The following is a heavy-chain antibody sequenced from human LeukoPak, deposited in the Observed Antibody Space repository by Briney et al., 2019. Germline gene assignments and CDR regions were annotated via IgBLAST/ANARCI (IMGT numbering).Heavy chain of an antibody. CDR1: GFTFSSYS. D-gene: IGHD1-1*01. V-gene: IGHV3-48*04. J-gene: IGHJ6*03. CDR2: ISSSSSTI. Sequence: GGSLRLSCAASGFTFSSYSMNWVRQAPGKGLEWVSYISSSSSTIYYADSVKGRFTISRDNAKNSLYLQMTSLRAKDTAVYYCARAYWKDGYYYMDVWGKGTTVTVSS. CDR3: ARAYWKDGYYYMDV.